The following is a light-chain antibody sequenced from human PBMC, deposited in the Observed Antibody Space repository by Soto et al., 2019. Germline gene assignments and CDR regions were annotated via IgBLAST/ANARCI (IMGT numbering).Light chain of an antibody. CDR2: GAS. CDR1: QSVSSNY. CDR3: QQYVSLPVT. Sequence: EIVLTQSPGTLSLSPGERATLSCRASQSVSSNYLAWYQQKLGQAPRLLIFGASSRAAGIPDRFSGSGSGTDFTLTISRLEPEDFTVYYCQQYVSLPVTFGQGTNLEIK. J-gene: IGKJ2*01. V-gene: IGKV3-20*01.